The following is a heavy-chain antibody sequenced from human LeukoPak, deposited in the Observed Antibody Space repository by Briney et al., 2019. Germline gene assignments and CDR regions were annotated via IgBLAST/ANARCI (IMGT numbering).Heavy chain of an antibody. D-gene: IGHD4-17*01. V-gene: IGHV3-7*01. CDR1: GFTFSSYW. Sequence: PGGSLRLSCAASGFTFSSYWMSWVRQAPGKGLEWVANIKQDGSEKYYVDSVKGRFTISRDNSKNTLYLQMNRLRADDTAVYYCAKVSVTTLMDVWGKGTTVTVSS. CDR2: IKQDGSEK. CDR3: AKVSVTTLMDV. J-gene: IGHJ6*04.